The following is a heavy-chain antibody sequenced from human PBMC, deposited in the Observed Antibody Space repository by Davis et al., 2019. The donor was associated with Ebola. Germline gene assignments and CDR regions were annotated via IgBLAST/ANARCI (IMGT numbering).Heavy chain of an antibody. CDR3: ARDGGYSYGWGYYYYYGMDV. Sequence: GGSLRLSCAASGFTFSDYYMSWIRQAPGKGLEWVSSISSSSSYIYYADSVKGRFTISRDNAKNSLYLQMNSLRAEDTAVYYCARDGGYSYGWGYYYYYGMDVWGQETTVTVSS. V-gene: IGHV3-11*06. CDR1: GFTFSDYY. D-gene: IGHD5-18*01. CDR2: ISSSSSYI. J-gene: IGHJ6*02.